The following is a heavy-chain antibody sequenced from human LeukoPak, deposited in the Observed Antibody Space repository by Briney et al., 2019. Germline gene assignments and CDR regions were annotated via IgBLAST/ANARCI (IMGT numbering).Heavy chain of an antibody. CDR1: GFTFLPYS. J-gene: IGHJ4*02. CDR3: AREGKRDDYNFFDY. CDR2: ISDDGSKN. D-gene: IGHD5-24*01. Sequence: GGSLRLSCAASGFTFLPYSMNWVRQAPGKGLEWVALISDDGSKNYYADSVKGRFTISRDNSKNTLYLQMNSLRAEDTAVYYCAREGKRDDYNFFDYWGQGTLVTVSS. V-gene: IGHV3-30*03.